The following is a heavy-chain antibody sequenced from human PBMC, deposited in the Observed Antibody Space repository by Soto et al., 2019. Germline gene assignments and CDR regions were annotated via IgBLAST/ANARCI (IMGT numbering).Heavy chain of an antibody. CDR2: IIPILGIA. D-gene: IGHD6-13*01. J-gene: IGHJ4*02. CDR1: GGTFSSYT. V-gene: IGHV1-69*02. Sequence: SVKVSCKASGGTFSSYTISWVRQAPGQGLEWMGRIIPILGIANYAQKFQGRVTITADKSTSTAYMELSSLRSEDTAVYYCARALSPQLGLDYWGQGTLVTVSS. CDR3: ARALSPQLGLDY.